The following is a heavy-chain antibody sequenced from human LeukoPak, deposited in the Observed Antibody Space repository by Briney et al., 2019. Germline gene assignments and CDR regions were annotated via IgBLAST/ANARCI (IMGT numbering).Heavy chain of an antibody. CDR3: ARGGGTVTTKYYYYYYYMDV. D-gene: IGHD4-11*01. J-gene: IGHJ6*03. Sequence: ASVKVSCKASGYTFTSYDINWVRQATGQGLEWMGWMNPNSGNTGYAQKFQGRVTITRNTSISTAYMELSSLRSEDTAVYYCARGGGTVTTKYYYYYYYMDVWGKGTTVTVSS. V-gene: IGHV1-8*03. CDR1: GYTFTSYD. CDR2: MNPNSGNT.